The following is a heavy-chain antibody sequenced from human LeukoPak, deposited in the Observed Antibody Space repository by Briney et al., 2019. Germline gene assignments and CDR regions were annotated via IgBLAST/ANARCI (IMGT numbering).Heavy chain of an antibody. J-gene: IGHJ3*02. D-gene: IGHD6-13*01. CDR2: IYHSEST. Sequence: TSETLSLTCAVSGGSINRSNWWSWVRQSPGKGLEWIGEIYHSESTNYNPSLKSRVTISVDTSKNQFSLKLSSVTAADTAVYYCASGFAAAGFYDAFDIWGQGTMVTVSS. V-gene: IGHV4-4*02. CDR3: ASGFAAAGFYDAFDI. CDR1: GGSINRSNW.